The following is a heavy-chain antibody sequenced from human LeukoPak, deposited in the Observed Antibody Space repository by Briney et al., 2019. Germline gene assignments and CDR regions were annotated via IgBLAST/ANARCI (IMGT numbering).Heavy chain of an antibody. J-gene: IGHJ3*02. D-gene: IGHD6-6*01. CDR3: ARVGVSNAFDM. CDR1: GFTFSSYQ. V-gene: IGHV3-74*01. CDR2: INSDGGNI. Sequence: GGSLRLSCAASGFTFSSYQMHWARQVPGKELVWVSRINSDGGNIAHADSVKGRFTISRGNAENTLYLEMNSLRAEDTAVYYCARVGVSNAFDMWGQGTKVTVSS.